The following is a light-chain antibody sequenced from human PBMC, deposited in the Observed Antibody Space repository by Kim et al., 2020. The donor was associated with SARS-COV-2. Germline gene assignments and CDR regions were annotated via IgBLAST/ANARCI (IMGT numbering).Light chain of an antibody. CDR1: SSDIDAYKY. V-gene: IGLV2-8*01. CDR2: EVG. J-gene: IGLJ2*01. CDR3: SSFAGSNHLI. Sequence: GQSGTIPCNETSSDIDAYKYVTWYQQFPGKAPKLMIYEVGKRPSGVPDRFSGSKSGNTASLTVSGLQPEDEADYYCSSFAGSNHLIFGGGTQLTVL.